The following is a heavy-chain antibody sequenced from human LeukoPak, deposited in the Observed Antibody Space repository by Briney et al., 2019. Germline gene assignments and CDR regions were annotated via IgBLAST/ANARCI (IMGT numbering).Heavy chain of an antibody. Sequence: GGSLRLSCAASGFTFDNYTMHWVRQAPGKGLEWVSGISWNSGSIGYGDSVKGRYTISRDNAKNSLFLQMNSLRAEDTALYYCAKDMSSGIVAADMDYWGQGILVIVSS. J-gene: IGHJ4*02. CDR1: GFTFDNYT. D-gene: IGHD6-13*01. CDR2: ISWNSGSI. CDR3: AKDMSSGIVAADMDY. V-gene: IGHV3-9*01.